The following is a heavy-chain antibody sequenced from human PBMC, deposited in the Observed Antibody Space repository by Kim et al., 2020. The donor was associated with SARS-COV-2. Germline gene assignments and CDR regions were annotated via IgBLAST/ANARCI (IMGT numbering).Heavy chain of an antibody. J-gene: IGHJ3*02. V-gene: IGHV4-39*01. CDR2: IYYSGST. CDR3: ARHGYSGYDPHDAFDI. D-gene: IGHD5-12*01. Sequence: SETLSLTCTVSGGSISSSSYYWGWIRQPPGKGLEWIGSIYYSGSTYYNPSLKSRVTISVDTSKNQFSLKLSSVTAADTAVYYCARHGYSGYDPHDAFDIWGQGTMVTVSS. CDR1: GGSISSSSYY.